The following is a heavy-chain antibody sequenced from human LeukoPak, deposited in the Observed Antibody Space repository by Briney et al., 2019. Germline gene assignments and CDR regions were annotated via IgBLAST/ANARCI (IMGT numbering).Heavy chain of an antibody. CDR2: ISAYNGNT. D-gene: IGHD3-9*01. CDR1: GYTFTSYG. Sequence: ASVTVSCKASGYTFTSYGISWVRQAPGQGLEWMGWISAYNGNTNYAQKLQGRVTMTTDTSTSTAYMELRSLRSDDTAVYYCAREEDYDILTGYYSVLYYYGMDVWGQGTTVTVSS. CDR3: AREEDYDILTGYYSVLYYYGMDV. J-gene: IGHJ6*02. V-gene: IGHV1-18*01.